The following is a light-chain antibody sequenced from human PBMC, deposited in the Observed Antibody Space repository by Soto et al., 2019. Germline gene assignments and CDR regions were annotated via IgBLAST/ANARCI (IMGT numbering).Light chain of an antibody. CDR3: SSYAGGNV. Sequence: QSVLTQPPSASGTPGQRVTISCSGSSSNIGSNYVYWYQQLPGTAPKLLIYRNNQRPSGVPDRFSGSKSGTSASLAISGLRSEDEADYYYSSYAGGNVFGTGTKVTVL. V-gene: IGLV1-47*01. CDR1: SSNIGSNY. J-gene: IGLJ1*01. CDR2: RNN.